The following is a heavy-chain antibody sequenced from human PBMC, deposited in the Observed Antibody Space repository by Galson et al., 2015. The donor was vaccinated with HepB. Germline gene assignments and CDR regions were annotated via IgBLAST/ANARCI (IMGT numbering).Heavy chain of an antibody. Sequence: SLRLSCAVSGFTFGDYAMSWVRQAPGKGLEWVGFIRSKAYGGTTEYAASVKGRFTISRDDSKSIAYLQMNSLKTEDTAVYYCTRDLPTPDSRWVLYYYGMDVWGQGTTVTVSS. D-gene: IGHD4-23*01. CDR3: TRDLPTPDSRWVLYYYGMDV. V-gene: IGHV3-49*04. J-gene: IGHJ6*02. CDR1: GFTFGDYA. CDR2: IRSKAYGGTT.